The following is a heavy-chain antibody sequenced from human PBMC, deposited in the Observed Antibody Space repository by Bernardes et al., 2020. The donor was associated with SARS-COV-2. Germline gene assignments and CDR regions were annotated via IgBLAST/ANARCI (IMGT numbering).Heavy chain of an antibody. J-gene: IGHJ6*02. CDR1: GGSISSSDYY. V-gene: IGHV4-39*01. CDR2: IFYSGNT. CDR3: ARQELHPLGYFYGFDV. D-gene: IGHD1-26*01. Sequence: SETLSLTCTVSGGSISSSDYYWGWIRQPPGKGLEWIGLIFYSGNTYYNPSLKSRVTISVDTSKNQFSLKLNSVTAADTAVYFCARQELHPLGYFYGFDVWCRGTTVTVSS.